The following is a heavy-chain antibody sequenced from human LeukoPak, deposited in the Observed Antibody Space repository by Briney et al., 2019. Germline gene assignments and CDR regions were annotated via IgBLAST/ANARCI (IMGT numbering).Heavy chain of an antibody. V-gene: IGHV3-72*01. CDR2: TRNKAHNYTT. D-gene: IGHD2-2*01. CDR1: GFTFSDHF. Sequence: GGSLRLSCAASGFTFSDHFLDWVRQAPGKGLEWVGRTRNKAHNYTTSYAASVKGRFTISRHASKKLMYLQMNSLKTEDTAVYSCVRDQGRPGDYWGQGTLVTVSS. CDR3: VRDQGRPGDY. J-gene: IGHJ4*02.